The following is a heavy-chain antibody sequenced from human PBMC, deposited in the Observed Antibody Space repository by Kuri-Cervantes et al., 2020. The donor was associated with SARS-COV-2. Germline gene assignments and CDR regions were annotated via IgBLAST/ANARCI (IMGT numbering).Heavy chain of an antibody. CDR2: VRKKVNSDTT. Sequence: GGSLRLSCAASGLIFGDHYMDWVRQAPGKGLEWVARVRKKVNSDTTEYAASVKGRFTISRDDSKNSLYLQMNSLKIEDTAVYYCARVATDFPPTDDWGQGTLVTVSS. V-gene: IGHV3-72*01. CDR3: ARVATDFPPTDD. CDR1: GLIFGDHY. D-gene: IGHD2-15*01. J-gene: IGHJ4*02.